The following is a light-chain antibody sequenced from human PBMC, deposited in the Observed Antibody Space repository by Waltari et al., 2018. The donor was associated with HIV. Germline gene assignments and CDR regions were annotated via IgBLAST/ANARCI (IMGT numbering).Light chain of an antibody. V-gene: IGLV1-40*01. J-gene: IGLJ1*01. CDR1: NSNIGAGND. Sequence: QSVLTQPPSVSGAPGQRVTISCSGSNSNIGAGNDVNRYQPFPGTAPRLLISVNNNRPSGVPDRFSGSKSGTSASLTITGLQAEDEADYYCQSYDTSPSAYVFGPGVKAYVFGGGTTVTVL. CDR2: VNN. CDR3: QSYDTSPSAYVFGPGVKAYV.